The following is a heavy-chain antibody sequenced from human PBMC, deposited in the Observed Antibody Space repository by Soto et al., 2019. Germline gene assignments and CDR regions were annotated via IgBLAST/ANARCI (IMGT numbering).Heavy chain of an antibody. CDR3: ARMGVVGATTFDY. D-gene: IGHD1-26*01. Sequence: SETLSLTCTVSGGSISSYYWSWIRQPPGKGLEWIGYIYYSGSTNYSPSLKSRVTISVDTSKNQFSLKLSSVTAADTALYYCARMGVVGATTFDYWGQGTLVTVSS. CDR2: IYYSGST. V-gene: IGHV4-59*01. CDR1: GGSISSYY. J-gene: IGHJ4*02.